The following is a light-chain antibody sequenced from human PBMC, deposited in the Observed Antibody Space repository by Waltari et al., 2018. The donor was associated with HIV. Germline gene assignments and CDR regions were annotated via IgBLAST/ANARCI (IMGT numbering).Light chain of an antibody. V-gene: IGLV1-44*01. Sequence: QSVLAQPPSVSGAPGQRVTISCSGSGSNIRSNYVNWYQQLPVTAPRVLIYNDDQRPSGVPARFSGSKAGTTASLAISGLQSEDEADYYCAAGDDTLKVYVFGTGTKVTVL. CDR1: GSNIRSNY. CDR3: AAGDDTLKVYV. J-gene: IGLJ1*01. CDR2: NDD.